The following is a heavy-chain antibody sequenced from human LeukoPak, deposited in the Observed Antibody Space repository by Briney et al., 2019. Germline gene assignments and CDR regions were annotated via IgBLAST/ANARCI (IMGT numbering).Heavy chain of an antibody. V-gene: IGHV4-34*01. CDR2: INHSGST. D-gene: IGHD1-7*01. CDR1: GGSFSGYY. J-gene: IGHJ4*02. Sequence: SETLSLTCAVYGGSFSGYYWSWIRQPPGKGREWIGEINHSGSTNYNPSLKSRVTISVDTSKNQFSLKLSSVTAADTAVYYCARARLSGTTYNYWGQGTLVTVSS. CDR3: ARARLSGTTYNY.